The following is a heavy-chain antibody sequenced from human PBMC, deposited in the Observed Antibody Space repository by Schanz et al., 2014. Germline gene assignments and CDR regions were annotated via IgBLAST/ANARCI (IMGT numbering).Heavy chain of an antibody. J-gene: IGHJ4*02. CDR3: AREYTTRWSEEGLDY. CDR1: GYTFINSD. V-gene: IGHV1-2*02. Sequence: QVQLVQSGAEVKNPGASVKVSCKASGYTFINSDINWVRQAAGQGLEWMGWVNPNSGGTHYAQKFQGRVAMTRDTSTSTAYMELSRLRSDDTALYYCAREYTTRWSEEGLDYWGQGTLVTVSS. D-gene: IGHD3-3*01. CDR2: VNPNSGGT.